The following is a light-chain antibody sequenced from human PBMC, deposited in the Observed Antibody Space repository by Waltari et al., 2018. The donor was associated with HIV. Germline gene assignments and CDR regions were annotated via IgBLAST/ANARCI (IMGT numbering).Light chain of an antibody. Sequence: SSELTQPPSVSVSPGQTVRITCSGDALPTQYTSWYQQKPGQPPVLVRYKDTQRSSGTPERFSGSNSGTTVTLTITAVRAEDEAYYYCQSGDNKLTSVFFGGGTRLTVL. CDR1: ALPTQY. V-gene: IGLV3-25*03. J-gene: IGLJ2*01. CDR3: QSGDNKLTSVF. CDR2: KDT.